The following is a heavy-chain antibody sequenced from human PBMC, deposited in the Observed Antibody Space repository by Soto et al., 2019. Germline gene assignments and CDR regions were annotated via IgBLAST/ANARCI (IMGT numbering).Heavy chain of an antibody. D-gene: IGHD2-2*01. V-gene: IGHV4-59*12. J-gene: IGHJ6*02. CDR2: VHYSGST. CDR1: GDSISSYY. Sequence: PSETLSLTCTVSGDSISSYYWSWIRQPPGKGLEWISYVHYSGSTSYNPSLKSRVTISRDTSKNQFSLKLNSVTAADTAVYYCARDGQRPDTVIRVPDLEVWGQGTTVTVSS. CDR3: ARDGQRPDTVIRVPDLEV.